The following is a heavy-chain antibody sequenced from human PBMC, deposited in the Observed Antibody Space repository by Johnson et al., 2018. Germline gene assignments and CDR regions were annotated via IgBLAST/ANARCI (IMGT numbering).Heavy chain of an antibody. J-gene: IGHJ3*01. D-gene: IGHD3-10*01. CDR1: GFTFSSYA. Sequence: VQLVESGGGVVQPGRSLRLSCAASGFTFSSYAIHWVRQAPGKGLEWVALISYDGSNKYYADSVKGRFTISRDNSKNTLYLQMSSLRPEDTALYYCARENGSGAFDVWGPGTIVTVSS. V-gene: IGHV3-30*03. CDR3: ARENGSGAFDV. CDR2: ISYDGSNK.